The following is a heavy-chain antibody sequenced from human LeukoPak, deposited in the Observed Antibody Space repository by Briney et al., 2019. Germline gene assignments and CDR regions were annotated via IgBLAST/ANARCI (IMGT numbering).Heavy chain of an antibody. D-gene: IGHD1-14*01. V-gene: IGHV3-74*01. J-gene: IGHJ3*02. CDR1: GFTFSSYW. CDR3: AWEYRKVGPGAFDI. Sequence: GGSLRLSCAASGFTFSSYWMHWVRQAPGKGLVWVSRINSDGSSTNYADSVKGRFTISRDNAKNTLYLQMNSLRAEDTAVYYCAWEYRKVGPGAFDIWGQGTMVTVSS. CDR2: INSDGSST.